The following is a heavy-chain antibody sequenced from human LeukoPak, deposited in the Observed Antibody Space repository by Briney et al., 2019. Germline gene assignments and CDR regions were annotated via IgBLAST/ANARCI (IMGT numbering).Heavy chain of an antibody. V-gene: IGHV3-30*18. J-gene: IGHJ4*02. D-gene: IGHD6-19*01. CDR1: GFTFSSYG. CDR3: AKDAFSSGWELFDY. Sequence: GGSLRLSCAASGFTFSSYGMHWVRQAPGKGLEWVAVISYDGSDKYHADSVKGRFTISRDNSKNTLYLQMNSLRAEDTAVYSCAKDAFSSGWELFDYWGQGTLVTVSS. CDR2: ISYDGSDK.